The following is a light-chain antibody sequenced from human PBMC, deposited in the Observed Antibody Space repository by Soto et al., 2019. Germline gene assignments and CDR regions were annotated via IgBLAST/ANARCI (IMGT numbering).Light chain of an antibody. Sequence: EIVMTQSPDTLSVSPGERATLSCRASQSVSSNLAWYQHRPGQAPRLLIYGASTRATGVPAKFSGSGPGTELTHHMSSRQSDDIALYDCQQYNHWPITFGQGTRLQIK. CDR2: GAS. CDR1: QSVSSN. J-gene: IGKJ5*01. CDR3: QQYNHWPIT. V-gene: IGKV3-15*01.